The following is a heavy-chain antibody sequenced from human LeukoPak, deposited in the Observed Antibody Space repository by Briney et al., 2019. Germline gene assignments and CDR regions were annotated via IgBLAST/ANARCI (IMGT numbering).Heavy chain of an antibody. J-gene: IGHJ4*02. V-gene: IGHV4-34*01. CDR1: GGSFSGYY. CDR3: ARADCSSTSCYKWGNYFDY. CDR2: IYYSGST. D-gene: IGHD2-2*02. Sequence: PSETLSLTCAVYGGSFSGYYWGWIRQPPGKGLEWIGSIYYSGSTYYNPSLKSRVTISVDTSKNQFSLKLSSVTAADTAVYYCARADCSSTSCYKWGNYFDYWGQGTLVTVSS.